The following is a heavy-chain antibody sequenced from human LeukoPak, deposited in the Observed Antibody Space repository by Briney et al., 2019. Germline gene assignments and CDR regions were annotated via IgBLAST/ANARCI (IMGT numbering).Heavy chain of an antibody. J-gene: IGHJ5*02. V-gene: IGHV3-21*01. CDR2: ISSSSSYI. CDR1: GFTFSTYW. D-gene: IGHD6-13*01. Sequence: PGGSLRLSCAASGFTFSTYWMTWVRQAPGKGLEWVSSISSSSSYIYYADPVKGRFTISRDNAKNSLYLQMNSLRAEDTAVYYCARQNDGIAAAVVVSWFYPWGQGTLVTVSS. CDR3: ARQNDGIAAAVVVSWFYP.